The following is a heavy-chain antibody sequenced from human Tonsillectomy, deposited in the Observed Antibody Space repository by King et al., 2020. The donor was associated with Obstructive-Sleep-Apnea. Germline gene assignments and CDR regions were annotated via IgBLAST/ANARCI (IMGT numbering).Heavy chain of an antibody. CDR1: GFTFSSYS. CDR3: ASARDSSGSYAPFDY. V-gene: IGHV3-21*01. J-gene: IGHJ4*02. D-gene: IGHD1-26*01. CDR2: ISSSSNYI. Sequence: VQLVESGGGLVKPGGSLRLSCAASGFTFSSYSMNWVRQAPGKGLEWVSSISSSSNYIYCADSVKGRFAISRDNAKNSLYLQMNSLTAEDTAVYYCASARDSSGSYAPFDYWGKGTLVTVSS.